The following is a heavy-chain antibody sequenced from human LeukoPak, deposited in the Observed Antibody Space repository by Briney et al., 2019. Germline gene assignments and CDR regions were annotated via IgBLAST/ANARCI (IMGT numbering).Heavy chain of an antibody. V-gene: IGHV3-30*18. Sequence: GGSLRLSCAASGFTFSSYAMSWVRQAPGKGLEWVAVISYDGSNKYYADSVKGRFTISRDNSKNTLYLQMNSLRAEDTAVYYCAKVKRSGSYYVPPGAFDYWGQGTLVTVSS. CDR3: AKVKRSGSYYVPPGAFDY. CDR2: ISYDGSNK. J-gene: IGHJ4*02. D-gene: IGHD1-26*01. CDR1: GFTFSSYA.